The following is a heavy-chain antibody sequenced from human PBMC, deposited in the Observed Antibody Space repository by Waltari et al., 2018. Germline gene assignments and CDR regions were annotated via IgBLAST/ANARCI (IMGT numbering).Heavy chain of an antibody. V-gene: IGHV3-23*01. CDR3: ATPFYNWDDPLHS. CDR2: ITVGDDT. J-gene: IGHJ4*02. Sequence: EVQRLESGGDLVQPGGSLRLSCASSGTTFTNFAINWVRLAPGTGLEWVSAITVGDDTYYTDAVKGRFTISRDTSKDTVHLQMNGLRADDTAVYYCATPFYNWDDPLHSWGQGTLVTVSS. D-gene: IGHD1-20*01. CDR1: GTTFTNFA.